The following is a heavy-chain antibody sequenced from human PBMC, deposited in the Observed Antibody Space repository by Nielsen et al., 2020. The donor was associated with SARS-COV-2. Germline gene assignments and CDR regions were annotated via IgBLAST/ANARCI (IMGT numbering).Heavy chain of an antibody. V-gene: IGHV3-15*01. CDR2: INSKTDGGTT. D-gene: IGHD3-22*01. Sequence: GGSLTLSCAASGFTFSNAWMSCVLQAPGKGLEWVGRINSKTDGGTTDYAAPVKGRFTISRDDSKNTPYLQMNSLKTEDTAVYYCTTEKWLTRFDPWGQGTLVTVSS. J-gene: IGHJ5*02. CDR3: TTEKWLTRFDP. CDR1: GFTFSNAW.